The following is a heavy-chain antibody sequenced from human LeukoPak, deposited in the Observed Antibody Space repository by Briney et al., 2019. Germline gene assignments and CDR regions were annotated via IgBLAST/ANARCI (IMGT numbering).Heavy chain of an antibody. V-gene: IGHV3-20*04. D-gene: IGHD1-26*01. CDR1: GFTFDDYG. J-gene: IGHJ4*02. CDR3: ARLKYSGSYQEIDY. Sequence: GGSLRLSCAASGFTFDDYGMSWVRQAPGKGLAWVSGINWNGGSTGYADSVKGRFTISRDNAKNSLYLQMNSLRAEDTALYYCARLKYSGSYQEIDYWGQGTLVTVSS. CDR2: INWNGGST.